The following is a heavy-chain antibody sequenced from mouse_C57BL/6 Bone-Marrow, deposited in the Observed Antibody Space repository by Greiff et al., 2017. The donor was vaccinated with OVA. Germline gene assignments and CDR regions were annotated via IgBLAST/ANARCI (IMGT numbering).Heavy chain of an antibody. Sequence: QMQLKESGAELVRPGASVTLSCKASGYTFTDYEMHWVKQTPVHGLEWIGAIDPETGGTAYNQKFKGKAILTADKSSSTAYMELRSLTSEDSAVYYCTREGWGQGTTLTVSS. CDR3: TREG. CDR1: GYTFTDYE. J-gene: IGHJ2*01. V-gene: IGHV1-15*01. CDR2: IDPETGGT.